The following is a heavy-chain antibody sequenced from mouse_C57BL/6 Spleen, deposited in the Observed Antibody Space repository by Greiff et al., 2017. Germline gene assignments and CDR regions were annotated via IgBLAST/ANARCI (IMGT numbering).Heavy chain of an antibody. D-gene: IGHD3-3*01. CDR2: INPCDGGT. V-gene: IGHV1-53*01. J-gene: IGHJ4*01. Sequence: QVQLQQPGTELVKPGASVKLSCKASGYTFTSYWMHWVKQRPGQGLEWLGKINPCDGGTNYNEKFKSKATLTVDKSSSTAYMQLSSLTSEDSAVYYGASGWGCWALDYWGQGTSVTVSS. CDR1: GYTFTSYW. CDR3: ASGWGCWALDY.